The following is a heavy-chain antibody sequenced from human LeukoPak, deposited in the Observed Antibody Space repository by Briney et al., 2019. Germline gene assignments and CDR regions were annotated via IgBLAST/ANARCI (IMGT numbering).Heavy chain of an antibody. J-gene: IGHJ3*02. CDR3: ARDRASGYSLDAFDI. D-gene: IGHD3-3*01. Sequence: GGSLRLSCAASGFTFSSYSMNWVRQAPGKGLEWVSSISSISSYIYYADSVKGRFTISRDNAKNSLYLQMNSLRAEDTAVYYRARDRASGYSLDAFDIWGQGTMVTVSS. CDR1: GFTFSSYS. CDR2: ISSISSYI. V-gene: IGHV3-21*01.